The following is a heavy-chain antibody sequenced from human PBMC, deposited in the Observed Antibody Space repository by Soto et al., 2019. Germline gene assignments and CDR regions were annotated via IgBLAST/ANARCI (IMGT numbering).Heavy chain of an antibody. J-gene: IGHJ6*02. CDR1: GFSLTTGGVA. V-gene: IGHV2-5*01. CDR3: AHKGRYLDAMDV. CDR2: IYWNDDK. D-gene: IGHD3-9*01. Sequence: SGPTLVNPTQTLTLTCSFSGFSLTTGGVAVGWIRQPPGKAMEWLALIYWNDDKRYSPSLKNRLTVTKDTSKHHVVLTFTNMDPVDTDKYDCAHKGRYLDAMDVWGPGTTVTSP.